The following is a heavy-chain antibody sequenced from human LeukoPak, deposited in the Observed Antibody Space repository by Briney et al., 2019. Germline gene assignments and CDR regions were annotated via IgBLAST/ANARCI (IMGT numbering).Heavy chain of an antibody. V-gene: IGHV3-48*04. CDR3: ARDLNWETY. CDR1: GFTFNSYA. Sequence: GGSLRLSCAASGFTFNSYAMSWVRQAPGKGLEWVSYISSSSSTIYYADSVKGRFTISRDNAKNSLYLQMNSLRVEDAAVYYCARDLNWETYWGQGTLVTVSS. CDR2: ISSSSSTI. J-gene: IGHJ4*02. D-gene: IGHD1-26*01.